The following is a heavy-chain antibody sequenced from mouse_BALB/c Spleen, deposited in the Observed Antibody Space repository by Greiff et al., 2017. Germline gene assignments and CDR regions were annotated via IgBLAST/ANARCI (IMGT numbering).Heavy chain of an antibody. CDR1: GYSITSDYA. CDR2: ISYSGST. CDR3: ARIYYDYDYFDY. D-gene: IGHD2-4*01. J-gene: IGHJ2*01. V-gene: IGHV3-2*02. Sequence: DVQLQESGPGLVKPSQSLSLTCTVTGYSITSDYAWNWIRQFPGNKLEWMGYISYSGSTSYNPSLKSRISITRDTSKNQFFLQLNSVTTEDTATYYCARIYYDYDYFDYWGQGTTLTVSS.